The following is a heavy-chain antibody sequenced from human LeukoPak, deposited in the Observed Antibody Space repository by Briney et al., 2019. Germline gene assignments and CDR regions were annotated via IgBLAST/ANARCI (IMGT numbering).Heavy chain of an antibody. D-gene: IGHD3-22*01. CDR3: ARSPSITMIVVVMAFDI. CDR2: IYYSGST. J-gene: IGHJ3*02. Sequence: SETLSLTCTVSGGSISSYYWSWIRQPPGKGLEWIGYIYYSGSTNYNPSLKSRVTISVDTSKNQFSLKLSSVTAADTAVYYCARSPSITMIVVVMAFDIWGQGTMVTVSS. CDR1: GGSISSYY. V-gene: IGHV4-59*01.